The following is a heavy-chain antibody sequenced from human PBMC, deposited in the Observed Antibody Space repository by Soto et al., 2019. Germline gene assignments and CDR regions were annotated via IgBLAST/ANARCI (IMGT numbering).Heavy chain of an antibody. CDR1: GFPFDDYT. Sequence: GGSLRLSCAASGFPFDDYTMHWVRQAPGKGLEWVSLISWDGGSTYYADSVKGRFTISRDNSKNSLYLQMNSLRTEDTALYYCAKDQGRDTAMDLDYWGQGTLVTVSS. V-gene: IGHV3-43*01. CDR3: AKDQGRDTAMDLDY. CDR2: ISWDGGST. D-gene: IGHD5-18*01. J-gene: IGHJ4*02.